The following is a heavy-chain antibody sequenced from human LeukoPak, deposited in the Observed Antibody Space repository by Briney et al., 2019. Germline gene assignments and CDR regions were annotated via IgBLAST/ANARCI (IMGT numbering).Heavy chain of an antibody. V-gene: IGHV3-23*01. CDR1: GFTFSSYA. J-gene: IGHJ4*02. D-gene: IGHD3-22*01. Sequence: GGSLRLSCAASGFTFSSYAMSWVRQAPGKGLEWVSAISGSGGSTYYADSVKGRFTISRDNSKNTLYLQMSSLRAEDTAVYYCAKDDYYDSSGYYGIYDYWGQGTLVTVSS. CDR3: AKDDYYDSSGYYGIYDY. CDR2: ISGSGGST.